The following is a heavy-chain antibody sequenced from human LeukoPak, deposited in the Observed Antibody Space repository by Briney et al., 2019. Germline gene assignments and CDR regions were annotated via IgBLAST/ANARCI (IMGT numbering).Heavy chain of an antibody. CDR1: GFTFSSYS. Sequence: GGSLRLSCAASGFTFSSYSMNWVRQAPGKGLEWVSSISSSSSYIYYADSVKGRFTISRDNAKNSLYLQMNSLRAEDTAVYYCARGGYYGSGSYYKSEVDYWGQGTLVTVSS. CDR2: ISSSSSYI. V-gene: IGHV3-21*01. J-gene: IGHJ4*02. D-gene: IGHD3-10*01. CDR3: ARGGYYGSGSYYKSEVDY.